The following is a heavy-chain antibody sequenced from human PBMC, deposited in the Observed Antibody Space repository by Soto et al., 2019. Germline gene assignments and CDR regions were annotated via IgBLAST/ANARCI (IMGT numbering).Heavy chain of an antibody. Sequence: SETLSLTCTVSGGSISSYYWSWIRQPPWKGLEWIGYIYYSGSTNYNPSLKSRVTISVDTSKNQFSLKLSSVTAADTAVYYCARSRNTVTPSGFHHRGQGTLVTVSS. CDR1: GGSISSYY. CDR2: IYYSGST. CDR3: ARSRNTVTPSGFHH. V-gene: IGHV4-59*01. D-gene: IGHD4-17*01. J-gene: IGHJ1*01.